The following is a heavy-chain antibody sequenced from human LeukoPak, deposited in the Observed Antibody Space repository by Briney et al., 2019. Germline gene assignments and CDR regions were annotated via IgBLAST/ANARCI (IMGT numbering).Heavy chain of an antibody. CDR2: IYYSGST. Sequence: PSETLSLTCTVSGGSISSSSYYWGWIRQPPGKGLEWIGSIYYSGSTYYNPSLKSRVTISVDTSKNQFSLKLSSVTAADTAVYYCARQHGRSSSRQGSMDVWGKGTTVTVSS. D-gene: IGHD6-6*01. V-gene: IGHV4-39*01. J-gene: IGHJ6*03. CDR3: ARQHGRSSSRQGSMDV. CDR1: GGSISSSSYY.